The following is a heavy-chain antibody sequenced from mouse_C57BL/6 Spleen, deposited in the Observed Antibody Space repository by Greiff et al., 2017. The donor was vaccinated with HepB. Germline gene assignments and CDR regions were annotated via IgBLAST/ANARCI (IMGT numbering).Heavy chain of an antibody. CDR2: IYPGSGKT. Sequence: QVQLQQSGAELVRPGASVKLSCKASGYTFTDYYINWVKQRPGQGLEWIARIYPGSGKTYYNEKFKGKATLTAEKSSSTAYMQLSSLTSEDSAVYFCARWNYYGSYAMDYGGQGTSVTVSS. D-gene: IGHD1-1*01. J-gene: IGHJ4*01. CDR1: GYTFTDYY. V-gene: IGHV1-76*01. CDR3: ARWNYYGSYAMDY.